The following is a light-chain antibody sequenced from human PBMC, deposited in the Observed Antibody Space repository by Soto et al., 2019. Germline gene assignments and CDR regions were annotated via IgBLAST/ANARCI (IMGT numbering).Light chain of an antibody. J-gene: IGKJ1*01. Sequence: EIVLTQSPGTLSLSPGERATLSCRASQSVSSSYLAWYQHKPGQAPRLLIYGVSSRATGIPDRFSGSGSGTPFTLTISRLEAEDFAVYYCHQYGTSPKSFGQGTKVEIK. CDR2: GVS. V-gene: IGKV3-20*01. CDR1: QSVSSSY. CDR3: HQYGTSPKS.